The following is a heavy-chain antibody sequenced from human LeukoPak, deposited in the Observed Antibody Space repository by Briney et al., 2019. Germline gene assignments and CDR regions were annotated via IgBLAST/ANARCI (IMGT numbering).Heavy chain of an antibody. J-gene: IGHJ4*02. CDR1: GYTFTGYY. Sequence: ASVKVSCKASGYTFTGYYMHWVRQAPGQGLEWVGWINPNSGGTNYAQKFQGRVTMTRDTSISTAYMELSRLRSDDTAVYYCARVARWYCSGGSCYYDYWGQGTLVTVSS. CDR3: ARVARWYCSGGSCYYDY. V-gene: IGHV1-2*02. D-gene: IGHD2-15*01. CDR2: INPNSGGT.